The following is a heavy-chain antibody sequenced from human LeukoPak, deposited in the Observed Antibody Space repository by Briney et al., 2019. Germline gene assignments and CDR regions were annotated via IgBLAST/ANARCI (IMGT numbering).Heavy chain of an antibody. CDR2: ISGSGGST. V-gene: IGHV3-23*01. Sequence: GGSLRLSCAASGFTFSSYAMSWVRQAPGKGLEWVSAISGSGGSTYYADSVKGRFTISRDNSKNTLYLQMNSLRAEDTAAYYCARYPTYYDFWSGRGYFDYWGQGTLVTVSS. J-gene: IGHJ4*02. CDR1: GFTFSSYA. CDR3: ARYPTYYDFWSGRGYFDY. D-gene: IGHD3-3*01.